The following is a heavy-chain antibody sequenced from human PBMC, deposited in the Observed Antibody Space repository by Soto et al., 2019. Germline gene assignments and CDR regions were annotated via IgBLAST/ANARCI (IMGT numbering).Heavy chain of an antibody. CDR3: ARDNAAVGIYGMDV. D-gene: IGHD6-13*01. J-gene: IGHJ6*02. CDR1: ESIVSSNY. Sequence: EVQLVESGGGLVQPGGSLRLSCAASESIVSSNYMSWVRQAPGKGLESVSVMYNGVSTYYADSVKGRFTISRDNSKNMLYLQMNSLRAEDTAVYYCARDNAAVGIYGMDVWGQGTTVTVSS. V-gene: IGHV3-66*01. CDR2: MYNGVST.